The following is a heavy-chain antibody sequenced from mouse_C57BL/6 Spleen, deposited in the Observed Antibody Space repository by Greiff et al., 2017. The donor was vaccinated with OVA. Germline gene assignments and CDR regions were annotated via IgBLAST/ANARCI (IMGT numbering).Heavy chain of an antibody. D-gene: IGHD4-1*01. V-gene: IGHV1-19*01. CDR3: ARYAELGRVDY. Sequence: VQLQQSGPVLVKPGASVKMSCKASGYTFTDYYMNWVKQSHGKSLEWIGVINPYNGGTSYNQKFKGKATLTVDKYSSTAYMELNSLTSEDSAVYYCARYAELGRVDYWGQGTTLTVSS. J-gene: IGHJ2*01. CDR2: INPYNGGT. CDR1: GYTFTDYY.